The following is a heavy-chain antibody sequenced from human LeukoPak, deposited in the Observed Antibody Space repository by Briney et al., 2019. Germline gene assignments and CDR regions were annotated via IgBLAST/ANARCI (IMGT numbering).Heavy chain of an antibody. J-gene: IGHJ4*02. D-gene: IGHD2-15*01. CDR3: ARVGLDCSGGSCYSRPAFDY. V-gene: IGHV1-46*01. CDR2: INPSGGST. CDR1: GYTFTSYY. Sequence: ASVKVSCKASGYTFTSYYMHWVRQAPGQGLEWMGIINPSGGSTSYAQKFQGRVTMTRDTSTSTVYMELSSLRSEDTAVYYWARVGLDCSGGSCYSRPAFDYWGQGTLVTVSS.